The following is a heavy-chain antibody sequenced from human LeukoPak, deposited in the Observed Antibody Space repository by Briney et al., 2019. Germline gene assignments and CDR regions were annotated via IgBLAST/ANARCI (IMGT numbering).Heavy chain of an antibody. J-gene: IGHJ6*02. D-gene: IGHD6-13*01. CDR1: GFTFSSYA. Sequence: GGSLRLSCAASGFTFSSYAMHWVRQAPGKGLEWVAVISYDGSNKYYADSVKGRFTISRDNSKNTLYLQMNSLRAEDTAVYYCAKKKKEGGYLYGMDVWGQGTTVTVSS. V-gene: IGHV3-30-3*02. CDR2: ISYDGSNK. CDR3: AKKKKEGGYLYGMDV.